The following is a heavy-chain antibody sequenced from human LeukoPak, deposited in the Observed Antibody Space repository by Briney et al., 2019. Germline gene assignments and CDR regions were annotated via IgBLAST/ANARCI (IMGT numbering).Heavy chain of an antibody. J-gene: IGHJ6*02. CDR1: GFTFSSYA. Sequence: GGSLRLSCAASGFTFSSYAMHWVRQAPGKGLEYVSAISSNGGSTYYANSVKGRFTISRDNSKNTLYLQMGSLRAEDMAVYYCARDPGMGATKYYYYHGMDVWGQGTTVTVSS. CDR2: ISSNGGST. V-gene: IGHV3-64*01. CDR3: ARDPGMGATKYYYYHGMDV. D-gene: IGHD1-26*01.